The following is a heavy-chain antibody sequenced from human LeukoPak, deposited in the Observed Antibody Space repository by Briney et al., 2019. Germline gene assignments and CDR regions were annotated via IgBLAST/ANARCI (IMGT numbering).Heavy chain of an antibody. Sequence: SVKVSCKASGGTFSSSAISWVRQAPGQGLEWMGGIIPIFGTANYAQKFQGRVTITTDESTSTAYMELSSLRSEDTAVYYCARDRPYCSGGSCYLNWFDPWGQGTLVTVSS. J-gene: IGHJ5*02. V-gene: IGHV1-69*05. D-gene: IGHD2-15*01. CDR3: ARDRPYCSGGSCYLNWFDP. CDR2: IIPIFGTA. CDR1: GGTFSSSA.